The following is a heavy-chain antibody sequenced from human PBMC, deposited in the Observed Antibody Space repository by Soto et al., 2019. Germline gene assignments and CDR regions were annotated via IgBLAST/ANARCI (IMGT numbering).Heavy chain of an antibody. CDR2: INWNGGST. Sequence: GGSLRLSCAASGFTFDDYGMSWVRQAPGKGLEWVSGINWNGGSTGYADSVKGRFTISRDNAKNSLYLQMNSLRAEDTALYYCARFRALGNYAGMAYDYWGQGTLVTVSS. CDR3: ARFRALGNYAGMAYDY. CDR1: GFTFDDYG. D-gene: IGHD1-7*01. J-gene: IGHJ4*02. V-gene: IGHV3-20*04.